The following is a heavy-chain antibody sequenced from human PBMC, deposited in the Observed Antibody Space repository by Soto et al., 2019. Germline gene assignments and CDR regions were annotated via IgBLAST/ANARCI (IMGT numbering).Heavy chain of an antibody. D-gene: IGHD3-3*01. J-gene: IGHJ5*02. CDR3: ATRITVFGLLIPPFDP. V-gene: IGHV4-34*01. CDR2: INHTGGT. CDR1: VGSVNVYY. Sequence: PSETLGLACAFHVGSVNVYYWNWIRQPPGKGLEWIGEINHTGGTHYNPSLKSRVTMSVDTSKNQFSLRLSSVTAADTAIYYCATRITVFGLLIPPFDPWGQGTQVTVSS.